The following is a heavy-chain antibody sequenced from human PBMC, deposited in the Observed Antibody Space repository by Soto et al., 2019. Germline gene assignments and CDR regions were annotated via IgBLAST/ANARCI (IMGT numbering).Heavy chain of an antibody. CDR2: IYHSGST. D-gene: IGHD3-10*01. J-gene: IGHJ6*02. V-gene: IGHV4-4*02. Sequence: SDTLSHTCSVSGCAISTSTWWSWVRQPPGKGLEWIGEIYHSGSTNYNPSLKSRVTISVDKSKNQFSLKLSSVTAADTAVYYCARGWFGDRYYYYYGMDVWGQGTTVTVSS. CDR3: ARGWFGDRYYYYYGMDV. CDR1: GCAISTSTW.